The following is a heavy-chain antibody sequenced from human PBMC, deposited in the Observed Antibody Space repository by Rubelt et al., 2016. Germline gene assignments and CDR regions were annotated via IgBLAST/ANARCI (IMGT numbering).Heavy chain of an antibody. CDR1: GFTFDDYA. CDR2: ISWNSGSI. Sequence: EVQLLESGGGLVQPGGSLRLSCAASGFTFDDYAMHWVRQAPGKGLEWVSGISWNSGSIGYADSVKGRFTISRDNAKNSLYLQMNSLRAEDTALYYCAKALTSCYYGMDVWGQGTTVTVSS. CDR3: AKALTSCYYGMDV. V-gene: IGHV3-9*01. J-gene: IGHJ6*02.